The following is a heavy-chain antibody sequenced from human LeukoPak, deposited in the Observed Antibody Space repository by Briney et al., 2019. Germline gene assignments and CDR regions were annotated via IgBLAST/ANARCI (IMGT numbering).Heavy chain of an antibody. V-gene: IGHV4-38-2*02. D-gene: IGHD3-10*01. CDR3: ARAFYGSGSYLHYYYYYYMDV. J-gene: IGHJ6*03. CDR1: GYSISSGYY. Sequence: TSETLSRACTVSGYSISSGYYWGCIRQPPGKGLEWIGNIYHSGSTFYNPSLKSRVTISVDTSKNQFSLKLSSVTAADTAVYYCARAFYGSGSYLHYYYYYYMDVWGKGTTVTVSS. CDR2: IYHSGST.